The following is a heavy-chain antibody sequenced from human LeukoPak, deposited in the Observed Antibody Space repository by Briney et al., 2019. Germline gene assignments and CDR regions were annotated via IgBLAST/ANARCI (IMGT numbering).Heavy chain of an antibody. J-gene: IGHJ4*02. V-gene: IGHV3-48*01. CDR2: ISSSSSTI. CDR3: AKDESIAAAGTHY. D-gene: IGHD6-13*01. Sequence: GGSLRLSCAASGFTFSSYSMNWVRQAPGKGLEWVSYISSSSSTIYYADSVKGRFTISRDNAKNSLYLQMNSLRAEDTALYYCAKDESIAAAGTHYWGQGTLVTVSS. CDR1: GFTFSSYS.